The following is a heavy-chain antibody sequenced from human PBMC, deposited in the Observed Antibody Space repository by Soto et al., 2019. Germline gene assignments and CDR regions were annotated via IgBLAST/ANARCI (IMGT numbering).Heavy chain of an antibody. CDR3: ARVVPGAEAWFGP. CDR1: GYTFSNYG. Sequence: GASVKVSCKTSGYTFSNYGITWVRQAPGQPLEWLGWISLYSDGTNYAQKFQGRVSMTTDTSTTAAYMELRSLRSDDTAVYYCARVVPGAEAWFGPWGQGTLVTVSS. V-gene: IGHV1-18*01. J-gene: IGHJ5*02. D-gene: IGHD2-2*01. CDR2: ISLYSDGT.